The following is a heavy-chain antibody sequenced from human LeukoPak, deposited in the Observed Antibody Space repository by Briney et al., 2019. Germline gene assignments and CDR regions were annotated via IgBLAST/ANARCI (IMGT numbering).Heavy chain of an antibody. Sequence: SVKVSCKASGGTFSGYAISWVRQAPGQGLEWMGGIIPMFGTANYAQKFQGRVTITADESSSTAYMELSSLRSEDTAVYYCARDRSGLVVRLDAFDIWGQGTMVTVSS. CDR1: GGTFSGYA. V-gene: IGHV1-69*01. CDR2: IIPMFGTA. D-gene: IGHD6-19*01. J-gene: IGHJ3*02. CDR3: ARDRSGLVVRLDAFDI.